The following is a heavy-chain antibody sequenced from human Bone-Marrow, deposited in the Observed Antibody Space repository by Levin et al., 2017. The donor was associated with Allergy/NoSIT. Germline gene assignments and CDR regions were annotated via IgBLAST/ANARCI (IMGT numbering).Heavy chain of an antibody. CDR1: GYTFTSYG. D-gene: IGHD6-13*01. CDR3: ATLAGSSWYNEGIDAFDI. Sequence: ASVKVSCKASGYTFTSYGISWVRQAPGQGLEWMGWISAYNGNTNYAQKLQGRVTMTTDTSTSTAYMELRSLRSDDTAVYYCATLAGSSWYNEGIDAFDIWGQGTMVTVSS. J-gene: IGHJ3*02. CDR2: ISAYNGNT. V-gene: IGHV1-18*01.